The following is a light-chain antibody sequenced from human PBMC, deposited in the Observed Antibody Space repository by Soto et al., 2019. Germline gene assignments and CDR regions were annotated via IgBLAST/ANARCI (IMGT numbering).Light chain of an antibody. CDR2: ANI. J-gene: IGLJ1*01. Sequence: QSALTQPPSVSGAPGQRVTISCTGSSSNIGAGYDVHWYQQRPGAAPKLLISANINRPSGVPDRFSGSKSGTSASPAITGLQADDEGDYYCQSYDSTLSARYVFGTGTKVTVL. CDR3: QSYDSTLSARYV. V-gene: IGLV1-40*01. CDR1: SSNIGAGYD.